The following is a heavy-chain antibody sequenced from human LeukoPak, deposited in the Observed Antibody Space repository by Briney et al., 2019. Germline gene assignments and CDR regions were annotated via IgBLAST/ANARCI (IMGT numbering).Heavy chain of an antibody. CDR2: MFVTGST. CDR1: GGSISSGSYH. D-gene: IGHD3/OR15-3a*01. Sequence: SETLSLTCSVSGGSISSGSYHWSWIRQSAGKGLEWIGRMFVTGSTIYNPSFQSRVVISADTSDIQFSPKMFSVTAADTAIYYCASGTDTYAFDVWGQGTTVTVAS. J-gene: IGHJ3*01. CDR3: ASGTDTYAFDV. V-gene: IGHV4-61*02.